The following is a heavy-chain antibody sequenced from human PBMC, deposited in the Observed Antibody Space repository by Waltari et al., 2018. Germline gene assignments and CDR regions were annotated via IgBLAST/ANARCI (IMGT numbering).Heavy chain of an antibody. Sequence: EVQLVESGGGLVQPGGSLRLSCAASGFTFSSYSMNWVRQAPGKGLEWVSYISSSSSTIYYADSVKCRFTSSRDNAKNSLYLQMNSLRAEDTAVYYCARDWGRYSSSSSFFDYWGQGTLVTVSS. CDR2: ISSSSSTI. CDR3: ARDWGRYSSSSSFFDY. V-gene: IGHV3-48*04. D-gene: IGHD6-6*01. CDR1: GFTFSSYS. J-gene: IGHJ4*02.